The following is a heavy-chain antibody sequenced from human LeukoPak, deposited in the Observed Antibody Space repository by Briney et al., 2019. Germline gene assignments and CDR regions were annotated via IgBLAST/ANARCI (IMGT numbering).Heavy chain of an antibody. J-gene: IGHJ3*02. Sequence: GGSLRLSCAASGFTFDDYAMHWVRQAPGKGLEWVSGISWNSGSIGYADSVKGRFTISRDNAKNSLYLQMNSLRAEDTALYYCAKDVRVREVASDAFDIWGEGAMVTVSS. CDR2: ISWNSGSI. V-gene: IGHV3-9*01. CDR1: GFTFDDYA. D-gene: IGHD5-12*01. CDR3: AKDVRVREVASDAFDI.